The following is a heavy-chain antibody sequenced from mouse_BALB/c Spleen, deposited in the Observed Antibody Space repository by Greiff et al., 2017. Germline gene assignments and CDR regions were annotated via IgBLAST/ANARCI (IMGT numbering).Heavy chain of an antibody. V-gene: IGHV5-6-5*01. Sequence: EVQLQQSGGGLVKPGGSLKLSCAASGFTFSSYAMSWVRQTPEKRLEWVASISSGGSTYYPDSVKGRFTISRDNARNILYLQMSSLRSEDTAMYYCARKDGVIPYFDYWGQGTTLTVSS. J-gene: IGHJ2*01. D-gene: IGHD1-1*02. CDR2: ISSGGST. CDR3: ARKDGVIPYFDY. CDR1: GFTFSSYA.